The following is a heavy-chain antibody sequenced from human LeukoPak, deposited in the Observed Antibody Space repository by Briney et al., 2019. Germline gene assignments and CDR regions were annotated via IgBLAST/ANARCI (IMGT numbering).Heavy chain of an antibody. CDR2: ISSSGEST. CDR3: AKAVAGKIYFDS. J-gene: IGHJ4*02. D-gene: IGHD6-19*01. CDR1: GFTFSSYA. Sequence: TGGSLRLSCAASGFTFSSYAMTWVRQAPGKGLEWVSAISSSGESTFYADSVKGRFTIFRDISRNTLYLEMRNLRAEDTAIYYCAKAVAGKIYFDSWGQGTLVTVSS. V-gene: IGHV3-23*01.